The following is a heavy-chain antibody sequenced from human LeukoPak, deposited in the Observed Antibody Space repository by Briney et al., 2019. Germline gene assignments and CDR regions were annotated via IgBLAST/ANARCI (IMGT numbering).Heavy chain of an antibody. CDR1: GFTFSDYY. Sequence: GGSLRLSCAASGFTFSDYYMSWIRQAPWKGLEWVSYIGGRGRTIYYADSVKGRFTISRDNAKNSLYLQMNSLRAEDTAVYYCARAYGPYYFNYWGQGTPVTVSS. CDR2: IGGRGRTI. CDR3: ARAYGPYYFNY. J-gene: IGHJ4*02. D-gene: IGHD3-10*01. V-gene: IGHV3-11*01.